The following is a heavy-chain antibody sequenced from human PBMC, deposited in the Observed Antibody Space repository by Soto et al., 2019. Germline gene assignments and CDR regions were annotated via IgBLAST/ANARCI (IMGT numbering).Heavy chain of an antibody. CDR2: ISASGGST. J-gene: IGHJ4*02. D-gene: IGHD3-16*01. CDR1: GFTFDSFA. CDR3: ARGAVMPDS. Sequence: PGGSLRLSCAASGFTFDSFAMTWVRQATGKGLEWVSAISASGGSTFYADSVKGRFTISRDSSKNTLYLQMNSLRAEDTAVYYCARGAVMPDSWGQGTLVTVSS. V-gene: IGHV3-23*01.